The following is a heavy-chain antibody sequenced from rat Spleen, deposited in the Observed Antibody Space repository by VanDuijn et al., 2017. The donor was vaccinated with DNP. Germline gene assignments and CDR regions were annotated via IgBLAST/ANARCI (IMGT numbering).Heavy chain of an antibody. CDR3: GQGTNYRVGSDFFDY. D-gene: IGHD1-8*01. CDR2: INKESSTI. CDR1: GFNFNDYW. J-gene: IGHJ2*01. V-gene: IGHV4-2*01. Sequence: EVKLVEAGGGLVQPGRSLKLPCVASGFNFNDYWMGWVRQAPGKGLEWIGQINKESSTINYIPSLKEKITNSKHNAQNTLYLQMSKLGSEDTALYYDGQGTNYRVGSDFFDYWGQGGRVTGSS.